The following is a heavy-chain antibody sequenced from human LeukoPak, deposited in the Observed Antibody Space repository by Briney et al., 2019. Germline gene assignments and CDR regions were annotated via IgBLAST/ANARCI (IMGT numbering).Heavy chain of an antibody. CDR2: INHSGST. CDR3: ARQNYDEVNYYYYGLDV. J-gene: IGHJ6*02. CDR1: GGSFSGYY. Sequence: QSSETLSLTCAVYGGSFSGYYWSWIRQPPGKGLEWIGEINHSGSTNYNPSLKSRVTISVDTSKNQFSLKLSSVTAADTAVYYCARQNYDEVNYYYYGLDVWGQGTTVTVSS. V-gene: IGHV4-34*01. D-gene: IGHD3-3*01.